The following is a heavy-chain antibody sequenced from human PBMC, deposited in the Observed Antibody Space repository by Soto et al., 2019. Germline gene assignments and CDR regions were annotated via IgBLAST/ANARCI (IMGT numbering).Heavy chain of an antibody. J-gene: IGHJ1*01. Sequence: PGGSLRLSCAASGFTFSSYSMNWVRQAPGKGLEWVSYISNSSSIIYYADSVKGRFTISRDNAKNSLYLQMNSLRAEDTAIYYCARGVPAAMSYFQYFGQRT. V-gene: IGHV3-48*01. CDR1: GFTFSSYS. CDR2: ISNSSSII. CDR3: ARGVPAAMSYFQY. D-gene: IGHD2-2*01.